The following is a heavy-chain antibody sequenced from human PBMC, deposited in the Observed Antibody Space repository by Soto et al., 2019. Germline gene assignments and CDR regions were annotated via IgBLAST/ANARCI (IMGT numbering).Heavy chain of an antibody. CDR1: GGTFSSYA. CDR3: ARSPPFNWFDP. V-gene: IGHV1-69*01. CDR2: IIPIFGTA. Sequence: VQSGAEVKKPGSSVKVSCXAXGGTFSSYAISWXXXXXXXGXEWMGGIIPIFGTANYAQKFQGRVTITANESTSTAYMELSSLRSEDTAVYYCARSPPFNWFDPWGQGTLVTVSS. J-gene: IGHJ5*02.